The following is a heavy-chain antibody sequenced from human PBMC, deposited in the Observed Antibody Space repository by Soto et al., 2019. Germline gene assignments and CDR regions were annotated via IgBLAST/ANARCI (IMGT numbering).Heavy chain of an antibody. J-gene: IGHJ6*02. V-gene: IGHV1-18*01. CDR1: GYTFTSYG. D-gene: IGHD5-18*01. Sequence: ASVKVSCKASGYTFTSYGISWVRQAPGQGLEWMGWISAYNGNTNYAQKLQGRVTMTTDTSTSTAYMELRSLRSDDTAVYYCARVGIQLWLPNYYGMDVWGQGTTVTVSS. CDR3: ARVGIQLWLPNYYGMDV. CDR2: ISAYNGNT.